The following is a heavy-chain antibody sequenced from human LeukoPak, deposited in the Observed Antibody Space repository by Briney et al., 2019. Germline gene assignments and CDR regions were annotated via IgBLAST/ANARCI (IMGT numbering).Heavy chain of an antibody. CDR3: ARGSWRLRSWDYFDY. Sequence: GGSLRLSCAASGFNFDDYAMDWVRQAPGRGLEWVSLISGDGGITYYADSVKGRFTISRDNSKNTLYLQMKSLRAEDTAVYYCARGSWRLRSWDYFDYWGQGTLVTVSS. CDR2: ISGDGGIT. CDR1: GFNFDDYA. V-gene: IGHV3-43*02. D-gene: IGHD6-25*01. J-gene: IGHJ4*02.